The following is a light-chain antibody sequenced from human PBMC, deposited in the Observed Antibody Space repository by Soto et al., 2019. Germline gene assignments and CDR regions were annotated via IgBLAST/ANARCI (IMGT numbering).Light chain of an antibody. J-gene: IGLJ3*02. Sequence: QSVLTQPASVSGSPGQLITISCTGTSSDVGGHNYVSWYQQHPGEAPKLMIYEVNNRPSGVSNRFSGSKSGNTASLTISGLQAEDEADYYCSSYTNNQRVFGGGTKLTVL. CDR1: SSDVGGHNY. V-gene: IGLV2-14*01. CDR3: SSYTNNQRV. CDR2: EVN.